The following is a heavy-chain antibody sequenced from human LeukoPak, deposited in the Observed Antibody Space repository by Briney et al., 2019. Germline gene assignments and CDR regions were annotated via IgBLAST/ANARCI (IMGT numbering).Heavy chain of an antibody. Sequence: ASVKVSCKASGYTFTGYYMHWVRQAPGQGLEWMGWINPNSGDTNYAQKFQGGVTMTRDTSISTAYMELSRLRSDDTAVYYCARQSSRDGYNCGYWGQGTLVTVSS. CDR2: INPNSGDT. D-gene: IGHD5-24*01. CDR3: ARQSSRDGYNCGY. V-gene: IGHV1-2*02. J-gene: IGHJ4*02. CDR1: GYTFTGYY.